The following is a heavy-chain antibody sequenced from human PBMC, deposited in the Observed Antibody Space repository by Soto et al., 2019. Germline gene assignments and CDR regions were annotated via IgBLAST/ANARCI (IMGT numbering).Heavy chain of an antibody. Sequence: ASVKVSCKASGYTFTSYAMHWVRQAPGQRLEWMGWINAGNGNTKYSQKFQGRVTITRDTSASTAYMELSSLRSEDTAVYYCARLAMVRGVISWFDPWGQGTRVTVSS. V-gene: IGHV1-3*01. J-gene: IGHJ5*02. CDR3: ARLAMVRGVISWFDP. CDR2: INAGNGNT. CDR1: GYTFTSYA. D-gene: IGHD3-10*01.